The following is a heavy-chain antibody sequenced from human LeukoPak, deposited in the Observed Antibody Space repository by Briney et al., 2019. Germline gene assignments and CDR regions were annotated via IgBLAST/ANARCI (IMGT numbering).Heavy chain of an antibody. J-gene: IGHJ4*02. CDR2: ISASGSTT. D-gene: IGHD1-14*01. CDR3: AKARTPYNRGFDY. CDR1: GFTFTDYA. Sequence: PGGSLRLSCAASGFTFTDYAMGWVRQAPGQGLEWASTISASGSTTYYADSVRGRFTISRDNSKNTPSLQMSSLRAEDTAVYYCAKARTPYNRGFDYWGQGTLVAVSS. V-gene: IGHV3-23*01.